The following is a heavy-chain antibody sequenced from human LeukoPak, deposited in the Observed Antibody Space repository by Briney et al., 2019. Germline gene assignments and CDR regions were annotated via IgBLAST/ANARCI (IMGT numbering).Heavy chain of an antibody. CDR3: ARGENYSYGY. V-gene: IGHV1-2*06. CDR1: GYTFTGYY. Sequence: ASVKVSCKASGYTFTGYYMHWVRQAPGQGLEWMGRTNPNNGGANYAQNFQGRVTVTRDTSISTVYMELTRLRSDDTAFYYCARGENYSYGYWGQGTLVTVSS. J-gene: IGHJ4*02. D-gene: IGHD5-18*01. CDR2: TNPNNGGA.